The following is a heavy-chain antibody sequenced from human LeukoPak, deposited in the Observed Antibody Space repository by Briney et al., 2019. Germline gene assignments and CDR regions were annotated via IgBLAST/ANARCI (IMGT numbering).Heavy chain of an antibody. CDR1: GYTFTSYG. Sequence: GASVKVSCKASGYTFTSYGISWVRQAPGQGLEWMGWINPNSGGTNYAQKFQGRVTMTRDTSISTAYMELSRLRSDDTAVYYCASLPSIAARPTRLDAFDIWGQGTMVTVSS. CDR2: INPNSGGT. CDR3: ASLPSIAARPTRLDAFDI. D-gene: IGHD6-6*01. V-gene: IGHV1-2*02. J-gene: IGHJ3*02.